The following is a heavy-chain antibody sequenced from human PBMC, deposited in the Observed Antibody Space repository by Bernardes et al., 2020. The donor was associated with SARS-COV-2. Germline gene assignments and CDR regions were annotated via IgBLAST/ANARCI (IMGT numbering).Heavy chain of an antibody. CDR2: IYHTGST. J-gene: IGHJ2*01. D-gene: IGHD6-19*01. V-gene: IGHV4-59*01. CDR1: GGSISPYF. Sequence: SETLSLTCTVSGGSISPYFWSWIRQPPGKGLEWIGFIYHTGSTNYNPSLKSRVTISVDTSKKQVSLNLRSVTAADTAVYYCAREGGGWPDWYCDLWGRGTLVTVPS. CDR3: AREGGGWPDWYCDL.